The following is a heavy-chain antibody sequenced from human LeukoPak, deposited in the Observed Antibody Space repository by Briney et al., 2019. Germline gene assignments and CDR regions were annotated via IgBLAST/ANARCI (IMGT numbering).Heavy chain of an antibody. CDR3: ARADRGHDSSGYQRYYYYGMDV. Sequence: ASMKVSCKASGYTFTSYDINWVRQATGQGLEWMGWMNPNSGNTGYAQKFQGRVTMTRNTSISTAYMELSSLRSEDTAVYYCARADRGHDSSGYQRYYYYGMDVWGQGTTVTVSS. V-gene: IGHV1-8*01. CDR2: MNPNSGNT. CDR1: GYTFTSYD. D-gene: IGHD3-22*01. J-gene: IGHJ6*02.